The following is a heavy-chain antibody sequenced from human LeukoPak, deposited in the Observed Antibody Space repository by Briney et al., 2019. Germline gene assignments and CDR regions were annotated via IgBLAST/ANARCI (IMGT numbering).Heavy chain of an antibody. CDR3: ARCSSTGCASSPLAGYLY. V-gene: IGHV3-30*02. D-gene: IGHD2-2*01. CDR1: GFTFSSYG. Sequence: GGSLRLSCAASGFTFSSYGMHWVRQAPGKALEWVAFIQYDGNNKYYADSMKGRFTISRDNSKNTLYLQMNSLRAEDTAVYYCARCSSTGCASSPLAGYLYWGQGTLVTVSS. CDR2: IQYDGNNK. J-gene: IGHJ4*02.